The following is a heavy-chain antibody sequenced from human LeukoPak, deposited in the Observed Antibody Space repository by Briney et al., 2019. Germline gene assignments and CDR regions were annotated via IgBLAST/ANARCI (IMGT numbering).Heavy chain of an antibody. CDR1: GGSISSGGYS. V-gene: IGHV4-30-2*01. J-gene: IGHJ5*02. CDR2: SFHGGNT. Sequence: SQTLSLTCAVSGGSISSGGYSWSWIRQPPGKGLEWIGYSFHGGNTYYNPSLKSRVTISLDSSKNQFSLKLNFVTAADTAVYYRARAAGVLPGSWSWFDVWGQGTLVTVSS. CDR3: ARAAGVLPGSWSWFDV. D-gene: IGHD6-13*01.